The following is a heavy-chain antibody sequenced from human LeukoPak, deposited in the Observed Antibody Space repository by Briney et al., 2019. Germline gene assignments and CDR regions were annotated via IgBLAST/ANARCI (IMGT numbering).Heavy chain of an antibody. CDR2: ISDSGVT. Sequence: SSETLSLTCAVYGGSFSGYYWSWIRQSPGEGLEWIGEISDSGVTNCNPSLESRVILSVDTSKNQFSLRLSSVTAADTAVYYCARRLVDSSASQVRDHWGQGTLVTVSS. CDR1: GGSFSGYY. CDR3: ARRLVDSSASQVRDH. D-gene: IGHD2-2*01. J-gene: IGHJ4*02. V-gene: IGHV4-34*01.